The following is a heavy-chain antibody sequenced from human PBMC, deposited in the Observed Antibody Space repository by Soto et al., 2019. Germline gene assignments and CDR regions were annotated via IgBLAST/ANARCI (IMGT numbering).Heavy chain of an antibody. J-gene: IGHJ4*02. CDR3: AFSYGSGVFDY. D-gene: IGHD3-10*01. V-gene: IGHV4-4*02. CDR2: IYHSGST. CDR1: GGSISSSNW. Sequence: SSEPLSLTCAVSGGSISSSNWWSWVRQPPGKGLEWIGEIYHSGSTNYNPSLKSRVTISVDKSKNQFSLKLSSVTAADTAVYYCAFSYGSGVFDYWGQGTLVTVSS.